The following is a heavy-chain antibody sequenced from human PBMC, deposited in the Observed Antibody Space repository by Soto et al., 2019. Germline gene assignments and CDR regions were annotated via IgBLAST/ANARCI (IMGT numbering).Heavy chain of an antibody. Sequence: QVQLQESGPGLVKPSQTLSLTCTVSGGSISSGDYYWSWIRQPPGKGLEWIVYVYYSGSTSYNPSLKSRVTLSVDTSKTQFSLKLSSVTAADTAVYYCARETCSGGSCGYYFDYWGQGTLVTVSS. D-gene: IGHD2-15*01. V-gene: IGHV4-30-4*01. J-gene: IGHJ4*02. CDR1: GGSISSGDYY. CDR3: ARETCSGGSCGYYFDY. CDR2: VYYSGST.